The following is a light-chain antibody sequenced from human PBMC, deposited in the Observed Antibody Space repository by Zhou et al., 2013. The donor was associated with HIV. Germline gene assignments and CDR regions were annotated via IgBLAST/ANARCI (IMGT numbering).Light chain of an antibody. J-gene: IGKJ1*01. V-gene: IGKV1-39*01. CDR3: QQSYNTWT. CDR1: QSISSW. Sequence: DIQMTQSPSTLSASVGDRVTITCRASQSISSWLAWYQQKPGKAPKLLIYAASSLQSGVPSRFSGSGSGTDFTLSISSLQPEDFATYYCQQSYNTWTFGQGTKVEIK. CDR2: AAS.